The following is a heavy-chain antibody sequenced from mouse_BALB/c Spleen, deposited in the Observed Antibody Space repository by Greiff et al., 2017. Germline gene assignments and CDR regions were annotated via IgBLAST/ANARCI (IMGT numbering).Heavy chain of an antibody. CDR3: ARRYGSSYLYAMDY. V-gene: IGHV14-3*02. CDR1: GFNIKDTY. D-gene: IGHD1-1*01. J-gene: IGHJ4*01. Sequence: VQLQQSGAELVKPGASVKLSCTASGFNIKDTYMHWVKQRPEQGLEWIGRIDPANGNTKYAPKFQGKATITADTSSNTAYLQLSSLTSEDTAVYYCARRYGSSYLYAMDYWGQGTSVTVSS. CDR2: IDPANGNT.